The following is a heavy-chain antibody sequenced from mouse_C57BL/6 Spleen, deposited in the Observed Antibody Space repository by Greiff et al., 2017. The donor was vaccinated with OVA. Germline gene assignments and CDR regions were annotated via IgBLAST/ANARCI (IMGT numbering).Heavy chain of an antibody. V-gene: IGHV5-12*01. D-gene: IGHD2-12*01. Sequence: EVKVEESGGGLVQPGGSLKLSCAASGFTLRDYYMYWVRPTPEKRLEWVAYISNGGGSTYYQDTVKGRFNISRNNAKNTLYLQMSRLKSEDTAMYYCSRQSYDGAWFAYWGQGTLVTVSA. CDR1: GFTLRDYY. CDR2: ISNGGGST. J-gene: IGHJ3*01. CDR3: SRQSYDGAWFAY.